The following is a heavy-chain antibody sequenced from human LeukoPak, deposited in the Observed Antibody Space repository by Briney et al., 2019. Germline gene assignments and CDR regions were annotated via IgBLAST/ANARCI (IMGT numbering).Heavy chain of an antibody. D-gene: IGHD6-13*01. Sequence: ASVKVSCKASGYTFTSYDISWVRQAPGQGLEWMGGIIPIFGTANYAQKFQGRVTITADESTSTAYMELSSLRSEDTAVYYCAAAAGPFDYWGQGTLVTVSS. J-gene: IGHJ4*02. V-gene: IGHV1-69*13. CDR1: GYTFTSYD. CDR3: AAAAGPFDY. CDR2: IIPIFGTA.